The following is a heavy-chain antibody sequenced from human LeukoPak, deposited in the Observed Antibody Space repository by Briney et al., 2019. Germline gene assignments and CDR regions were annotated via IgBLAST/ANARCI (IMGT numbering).Heavy chain of an antibody. J-gene: IGHJ6*02. Sequence: QPGRSLRLSCAASGFTFSSFAMHWVRQGPGKGLEYVSAISSNGGSKYYADSVKGRFTISRDNSKNTLYLQMSSLRTEDTAVYYCVPDIVGASRLEMDVWGQGTTVTVSS. V-gene: IGHV3-64D*09. CDR2: ISSNGGSK. CDR1: GFTFSSFA. CDR3: VPDIVGASRLEMDV. D-gene: IGHD1-26*01.